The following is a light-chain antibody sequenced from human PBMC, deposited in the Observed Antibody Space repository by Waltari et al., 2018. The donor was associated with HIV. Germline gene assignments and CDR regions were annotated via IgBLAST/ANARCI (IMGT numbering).Light chain of an antibody. J-gene: IGLJ2*01. CDR3: ATWDDSLNGVL. CDR1: NSNVGSTY. V-gene: IGLV1-47*01. CDR2: RDS. Sequence: QSVLTQPPSASEIPGQRVTISCPGGNSNVGSTYVYCYQQVPGTAPKLLVYRDSQRQSGVPDRFTGSKSGTSASLAISGLRSEDEADYYCATWDDSLNGVLFGGGTKLTVL.